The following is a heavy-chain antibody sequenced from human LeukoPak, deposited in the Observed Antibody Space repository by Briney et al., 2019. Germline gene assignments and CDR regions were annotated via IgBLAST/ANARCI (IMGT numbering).Heavy chain of an antibody. Sequence: ETLSLTCTVSGGSISSSSYYWGWVRQPPGKGLEWIGNIYYGGNTYYNPSLKSRVTISVDTSKNQFSLKLSSVTAADTAVYYCARVGLRKAFDIWGQGTMVTVSS. D-gene: IGHD1-14*01. CDR1: GGSISSSSYY. V-gene: IGHV4-39*01. CDR3: ARVGLRKAFDI. J-gene: IGHJ3*02. CDR2: IYYGGNT.